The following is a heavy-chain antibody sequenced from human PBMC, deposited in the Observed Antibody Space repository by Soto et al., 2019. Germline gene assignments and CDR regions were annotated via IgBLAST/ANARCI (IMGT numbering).Heavy chain of an antibody. Sequence: ASVKVSCKASGYTFTGYYMHWVRQAPGQGLEWMGWINPNSGGTNYAQKFQGWVTMTRDTSISTAYMELSRLRSDDTAVYYCARAPIEYSDFWSGYSFDYWGQGTLVTVSS. CDR1: GYTFTGYY. D-gene: IGHD3-3*01. V-gene: IGHV1-2*04. CDR3: ARAPIEYSDFWSGYSFDY. CDR2: INPNSGGT. J-gene: IGHJ4*02.